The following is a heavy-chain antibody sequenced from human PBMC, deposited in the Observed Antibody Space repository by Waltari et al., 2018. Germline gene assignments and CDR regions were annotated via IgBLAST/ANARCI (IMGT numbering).Heavy chain of an antibody. CDR2: NYYSGRT. V-gene: IGHV4-39*01. D-gene: IGHD3-22*01. Sequence: QLQLNMSGPGLVKPSETLSLTCAVSNASITSGVYFWGWIRQPPGKGLECVGFNYYSGRTFYNPTLKSRDTISVDKSKNLFSLRLRSVTAADTAVYYCVRQAPDSSGFFPNYFDSWGQGTLVTVSS. CDR3: VRQAPDSSGFFPNYFDS. CDR1: NASITSGVYF. J-gene: IGHJ4*02.